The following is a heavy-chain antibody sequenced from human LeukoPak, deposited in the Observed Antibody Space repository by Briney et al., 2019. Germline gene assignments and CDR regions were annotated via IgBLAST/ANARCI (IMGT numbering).Heavy chain of an antibody. CDR1: GFTFSRSA. V-gene: IGHV3-23*01. Sequence: GGSLRLSCAASGFTFSRSAMTWVRQTPGKGLDWVSSISSSGNTYYADSVKGRFTISRDNSKIMLYLQMNSLRAEDTAVYYCVKGRISEDGLDFWGQGTLVTVSS. D-gene: IGHD6-13*01. CDR3: VKGRISEDGLDF. J-gene: IGHJ4*02. CDR2: ISSSGNT.